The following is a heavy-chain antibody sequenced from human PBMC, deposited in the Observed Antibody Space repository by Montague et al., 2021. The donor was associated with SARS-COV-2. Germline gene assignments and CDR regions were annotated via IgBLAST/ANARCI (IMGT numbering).Heavy chain of an antibody. CDR1: GGSFSAYS. J-gene: IGHJ6*03. V-gene: IGHV4-34*01. CDR3: ARLGDGVVPSPILGDGPYYSCDYFDV. CDR2: IHHGGRT. Sequence: SETLSLTCAVHGGSFSAYSWNWIRQPPGKGLEWIGEIHHGGRTNYNPSLKSRVTISADTSKNQFSLKLTSVAAADTAVYYCARLGDGVVPSPILGDGPYYSCDYFDVWGKGTTVTVSS. D-gene: IGHD2-2*02.